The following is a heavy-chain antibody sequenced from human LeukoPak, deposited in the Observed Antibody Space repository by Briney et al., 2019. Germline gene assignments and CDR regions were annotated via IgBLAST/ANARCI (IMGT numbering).Heavy chain of an antibody. V-gene: IGHV3-21*01. CDR2: ITSGSDYI. D-gene: IGHD3-22*01. CDR3: AKDRYDSSPLYYYYMDV. CDR1: RFTFSSYS. J-gene: IGHJ6*03. Sequence: GGSLRLPCAASRFTFSSYSMNWVRQAPGKGLEWVASITSGSDYIYYADSVKGRFTISRDNSKNTLYLQMNSLRAEDTAVYYCAKDRYDSSPLYYYYMDVWGKGTTVTVSS.